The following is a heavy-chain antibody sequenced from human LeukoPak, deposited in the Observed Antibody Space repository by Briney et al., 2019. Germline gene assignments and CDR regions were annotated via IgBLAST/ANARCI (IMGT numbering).Heavy chain of an antibody. CDR3: ARLSHFGTTVTSIDY. CDR2: IYPGDSDT. CDR1: GYSFISYW. J-gene: IGHJ4*02. D-gene: IGHD4-11*01. V-gene: IGHV5-51*01. Sequence: GESLKISCKGSGYSFISYWVGWVRQMPGKGLEWMGIIYPGDSDTRYSPSFQGQVTISADKSISTAYLQWSSLQASDTAMYYCARLSHFGTTVTSIDYWGQGTLVTVSS.